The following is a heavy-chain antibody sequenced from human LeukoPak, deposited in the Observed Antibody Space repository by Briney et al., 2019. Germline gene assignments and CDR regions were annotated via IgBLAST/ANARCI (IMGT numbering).Heavy chain of an antibody. V-gene: IGHV4-30-2*01. Sequence: PSQTLSLTCAVSGGSISSGGYSWSWIRQPPGKGLEWIGYIYHSGSTYYNPSLKSRVTISVDRSKNQFSLKLSSVPAADTAVYYCARDSVSSWTSERYGMDVWGQGTTVTVSS. D-gene: IGHD6-13*01. J-gene: IGHJ6*02. CDR2: IYHSGST. CDR3: ARDSVSSWTSERYGMDV. CDR1: GGSISSGGYS.